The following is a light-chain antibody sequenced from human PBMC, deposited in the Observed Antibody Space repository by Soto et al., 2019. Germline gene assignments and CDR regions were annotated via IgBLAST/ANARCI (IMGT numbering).Light chain of an antibody. CDR3: QSYDSNLSGLV. Sequence: QAVVTQPPSVSGAPGQRVTFSCTGSSSNIGAGYDVHWYQQLPGTAPKLLIYGNSHRPSGVPDRFSGSKSGTSASLAITGLQAEDEADYYCQSYDSNLSGLVFGGGTKVTVL. J-gene: IGLJ2*01. V-gene: IGLV1-40*01. CDR1: SSNIGAGYD. CDR2: GNS.